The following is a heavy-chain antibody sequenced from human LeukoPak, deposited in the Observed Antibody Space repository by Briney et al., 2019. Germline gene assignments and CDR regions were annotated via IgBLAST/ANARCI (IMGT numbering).Heavy chain of an antibody. CDR1: GFTFDDYA. V-gene: IGHV3-43*02. J-gene: IGHJ6*02. CDR3: ARDTEGYIYGYYYYGMDV. D-gene: IGHD5-18*01. Sequence: PGGSLRLSCAASGFTFDDYAMHWVRQAPGKGLEWVSLISGDSHSTFYADSVKGRFTISRDNSKNSLYLQMNSLGNDDTALYYCARDTEGYIYGYYYYGMDVWGQGTTVTVSS. CDR2: ISGDSHST.